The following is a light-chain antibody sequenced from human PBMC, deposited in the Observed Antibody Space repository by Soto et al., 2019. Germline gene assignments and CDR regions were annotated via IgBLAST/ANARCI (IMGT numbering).Light chain of an antibody. CDR3: SSFTTSSTYV. J-gene: IGLJ1*01. V-gene: IGLV2-18*02. CDR1: SSDVGSYNR. Sequence: QSVLTQPPSVSGSPGQSVAISCSGTSSDVGSYNRVSWYQQPPGTAPKLMIYDVSNRPSGVPDRVSGSKSGNTASLTISGLQAEDEADYYCSSFTTSSTYVFGTGTKLTVL. CDR2: DVS.